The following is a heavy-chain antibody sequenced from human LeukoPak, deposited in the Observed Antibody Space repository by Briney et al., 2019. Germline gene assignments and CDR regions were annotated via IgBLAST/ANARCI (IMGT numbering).Heavy chain of an antibody. CDR3: AKDNYYDSSGFDY. D-gene: IGHD3-22*01. Sequence: GGSLRLSCAASGFTSDDYAMHWVRQAPGKGLEWVSGISWNSGSIGYADSVKGRFTTSRDNAKNSLYLQMNSLRAEDTALYYCAKDNYYDSSGFDYWGQGTLVTVSS. CDR2: ISWNSGSI. J-gene: IGHJ4*02. CDR1: GFTSDDYA. V-gene: IGHV3-9*02.